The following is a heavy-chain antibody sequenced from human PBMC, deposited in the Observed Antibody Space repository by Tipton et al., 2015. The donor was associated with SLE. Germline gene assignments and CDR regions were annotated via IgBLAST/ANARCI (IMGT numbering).Heavy chain of an antibody. Sequence: TLSLTCAVYGGSFSGYYWSWIRQPPGKGLEWIGYIYYSGSTNYNPSLKSRVTISVDTSKNQFSLKLSSVTAADTAVYYCARVRNDYGRYYFDYWGQGTLVTVSS. D-gene: IGHD4-17*01. J-gene: IGHJ4*02. CDR2: IYYSGST. V-gene: IGHV4-59*08. CDR1: GGSFSGYY. CDR3: ARVRNDYGRYYFDY.